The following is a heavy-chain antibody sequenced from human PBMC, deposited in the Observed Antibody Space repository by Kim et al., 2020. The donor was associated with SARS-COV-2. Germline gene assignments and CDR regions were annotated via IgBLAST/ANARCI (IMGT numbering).Heavy chain of an antibody. Sequence: GGSLRLSCAASGFTVSSNYMSWVRQAPGKGLEWVSVIYSGGSTYYADSVKGRFTISRDNSKNTLYLQMNSLRAEDTAVYYCARETYYYDSSGYPVVGDFDLWGRGTRVTVSS. CDR3: ARETYYYDSSGYPVVGDFDL. CDR2: IYSGGST. D-gene: IGHD3-22*01. V-gene: IGHV3-66*01. J-gene: IGHJ2*01. CDR1: GFTVSSNY.